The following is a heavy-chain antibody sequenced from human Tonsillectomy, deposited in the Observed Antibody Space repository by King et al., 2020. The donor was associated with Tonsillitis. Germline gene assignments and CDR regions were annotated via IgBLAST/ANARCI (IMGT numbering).Heavy chain of an antibody. CDR1: GGTFSRYA. J-gene: IGHJ4*02. D-gene: IGHD3-22*01. V-gene: IGHV1-69*01. Sequence: VQLVESGAEVKKPGSSVKVSCKASGGTFSRYAISWVRQAPGQGLEWLGGIIPIFGTAKYAQKFQGRVTITADESTSTAYMELSGLRSEDTAVYYCARDRSDSSGYYYGPNFDYWGQGTLVTVSS. CDR3: ARDRSDSSGYYYGPNFDY. CDR2: IIPIFGTA.